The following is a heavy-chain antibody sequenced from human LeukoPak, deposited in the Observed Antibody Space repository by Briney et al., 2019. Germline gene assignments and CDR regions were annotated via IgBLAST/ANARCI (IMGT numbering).Heavy chain of an antibody. D-gene: IGHD2-2*01. Sequence: GGSLGLSCAPSGFTFSSYAMSWVRQPPGKGLEWVSAISGSGGSTYYPDSVKGRFTISRDNSKNTLYLQMNSLRAEDTAVYYCAKGHLIVVVPAAKDDAFDIWGQGTMVTVSS. CDR1: GFTFSSYA. V-gene: IGHV3-23*01. CDR2: ISGSGGST. J-gene: IGHJ3*02. CDR3: AKGHLIVVVPAAKDDAFDI.